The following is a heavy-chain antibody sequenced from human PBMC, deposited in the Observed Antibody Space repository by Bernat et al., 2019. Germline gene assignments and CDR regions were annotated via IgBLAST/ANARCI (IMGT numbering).Heavy chain of an antibody. CDR1: GGSISSSSYY. D-gene: IGHD3-3*01. J-gene: IGHJ1*01. CDR3: ARHVYDFWSGYYSRAGFFQH. CDR2: IYYSGST. Sequence: QLQLQESGPGLVKPSETLSLTCTVPGGSISSSSYYWGWIRQPPGKGLEWIGSIYYSGSTYYNPSLKSRVTISVDTSKNQFSLKLCSVTAADTAVYYCARHVYDFWSGYYSRAGFFQHWGQGTLVTVSS. V-gene: IGHV4-39*01.